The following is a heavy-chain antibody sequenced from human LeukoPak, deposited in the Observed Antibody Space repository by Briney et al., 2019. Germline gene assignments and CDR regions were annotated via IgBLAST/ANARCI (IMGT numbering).Heavy chain of an antibody. CDR2: ISWNSGSI. CDR1: GFTFDDYA. J-gene: IGHJ4*02. D-gene: IGHD4-17*01. CDR3: AKGLSGDYDQGYFDY. Sequence: GGSLRLSCAASGFTFDDYAMHWVRQAPGKGLEWVSGISWNSGSIGYADSVKGRFTISRDNAKNSLYLQMNSLRAEDTALYHCAKGLSGDYDQGYFDYWGQGTLVTVSS. V-gene: IGHV3-9*01.